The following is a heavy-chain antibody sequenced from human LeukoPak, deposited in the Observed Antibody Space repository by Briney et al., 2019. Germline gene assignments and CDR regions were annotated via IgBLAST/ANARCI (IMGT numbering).Heavy chain of an antibody. Sequence: PSETLSLTCTVSGDGIHNFYCNWIRQPAGKGLEWIGRIYSTGSTNYNPSLRSGVTMSVDTSKNQFSLKLSSVAAADTAIYYCARGVGLKYYFDSWGQGTLVTVSS. CDR3: ARGVGLKYYFDS. V-gene: IGHV4-4*07. D-gene: IGHD3-16*01. J-gene: IGHJ4*02. CDR1: GDGIHNFY. CDR2: IYSTGST.